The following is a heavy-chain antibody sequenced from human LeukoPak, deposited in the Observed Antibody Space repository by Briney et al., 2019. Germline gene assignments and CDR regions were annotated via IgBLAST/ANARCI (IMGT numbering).Heavy chain of an antibody. CDR2: INHSGST. V-gene: IGHV4-34*01. Sequence: PSETLPLTCAVYGGSFSGYYWSWIRQPPGKGLEWIGEINHSGSTNYNPSLKSRVTISVDTSKNQFSLKLSSVTAADTAVYYCARGEDYGDYSFDYWGQGTLVTVSS. J-gene: IGHJ4*02. D-gene: IGHD4-17*01. CDR1: GGSFSGYY. CDR3: ARGEDYGDYSFDY.